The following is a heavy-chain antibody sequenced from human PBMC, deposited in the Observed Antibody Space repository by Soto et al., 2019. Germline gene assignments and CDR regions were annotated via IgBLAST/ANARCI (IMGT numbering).Heavy chain of an antibody. J-gene: IGHJ3*02. CDR1: GYAFIGYD. D-gene: IGHD3-22*01. V-gene: IGHV1-2*04. CDR3: ARDLQFYSDSSGYRDVFDI. Sequence: ASVKVSCKASGYAFIGYDMHWVRQAPGQGLEWMGWISPNSGDTNYAQKFQGWVTMTRDTSISTAYMGLSRLRSDDTAVYYCARDLQFYSDSSGYRDVFDIWGQATMVTV. CDR2: ISPNSGDT.